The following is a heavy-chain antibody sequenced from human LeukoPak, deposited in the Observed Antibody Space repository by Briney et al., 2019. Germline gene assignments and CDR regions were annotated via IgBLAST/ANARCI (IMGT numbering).Heavy chain of an antibody. CDR2: IYYSGST. Sequence: SETLSLTCTVSGGSISSGSYYWAWIRQHPGKGLEWIGYIYYSGSTYYNPSLKSRVTVSEDTSKNQFSLKLTSVTAADTAVYYCARRAPSAGYFDLWGRGTLASVSS. CDR3: ARRAPSAGYFDL. CDR1: GGSISSGSYY. J-gene: IGHJ2*01. V-gene: IGHV4-31*03.